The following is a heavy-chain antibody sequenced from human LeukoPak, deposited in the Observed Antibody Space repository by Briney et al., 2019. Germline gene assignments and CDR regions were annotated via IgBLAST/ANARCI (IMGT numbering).Heavy chain of an antibody. CDR1: GGSISSYY. CDR3: AGEADLKYFDY. V-gene: IGHV4-59*01. D-gene: IGHD6-19*01. Sequence: SETLSLTCTVSGGSISSYYWSWIRQPPGKGLEWIGYIYYSGSTNYNPSLKSRVTISVDTSKNQFSLKLSSVTAADTAVYYCAGEADLKYFDYWGQGTLVTVSS. CDR2: IYYSGST. J-gene: IGHJ4*02.